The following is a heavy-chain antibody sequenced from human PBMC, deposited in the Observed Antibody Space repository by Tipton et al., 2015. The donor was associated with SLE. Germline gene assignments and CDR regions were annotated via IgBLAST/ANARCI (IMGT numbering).Heavy chain of an antibody. CDR3: ARARVSEGYFQH. CDR1: GFTFDDYA. D-gene: IGHD6-13*01. J-gene: IGHJ1*01. CDR2: INWDSGSI. Sequence: SLRLSCAVSGFTFDDYAMHWVRQAPGKGLEWVSGINWDSGSIGYADSVKGRFTISRDNAKNSLYLQMNSLRAEDTAVYYCARARVSEGYFQHWGQGTLVTVSS. V-gene: IGHV3-9*01.